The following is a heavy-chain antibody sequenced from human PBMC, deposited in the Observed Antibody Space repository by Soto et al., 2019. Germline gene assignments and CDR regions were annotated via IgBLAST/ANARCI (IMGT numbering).Heavy chain of an antibody. Sequence: SETLSLTCTVSGGSISSGGYYWGWIRQHPGKGLEWIGYIYYSGSTYYNPSLKSRVTISVDTSKNQFSLKLSSVTAADTAVYYCATAPSIARPGSDAFDIWGQGTMVTVSS. V-gene: IGHV4-31*03. J-gene: IGHJ3*02. CDR2: IYYSGST. D-gene: IGHD6-6*01. CDR1: GGSISSGGYY. CDR3: ATAPSIARPGSDAFDI.